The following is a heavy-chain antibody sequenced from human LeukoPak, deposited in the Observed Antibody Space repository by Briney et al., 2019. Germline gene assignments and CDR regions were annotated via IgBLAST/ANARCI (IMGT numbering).Heavy chain of an antibody. J-gene: IGHJ3*02. D-gene: IGHD5-24*01. CDR2: IGRTGTI. CDR3: VTIVQGAFEI. CDR1: GFSLRSYS. Sequence: PGGSLRLSCAASGFSLRSYSMNWVRQAPGKGLEWVSYIGRTGTIFYADSVKGRFTISRDNARSTLYLQMNSLRAEDTAVYYCVTIVQGAFEIWGLGTMVTVSS. V-gene: IGHV3-48*04.